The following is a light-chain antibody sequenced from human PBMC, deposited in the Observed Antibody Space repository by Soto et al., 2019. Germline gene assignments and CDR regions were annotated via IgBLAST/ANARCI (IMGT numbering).Light chain of an antibody. V-gene: IGKV3-11*01. CDR1: QSVSSY. J-gene: IGKJ5*01. CDR3: QQRSNWPSIT. CDR2: DAS. Sequence: EIVLTQAPATLSLSPVERDTLSCRSSQSVSSYLAWYQQKPGQAPRLLIYDASNRATGIPSRFSGSGSGTDFTLTINSLEPEDFAVYYCQQRSNWPSITFGQGTRLEIK.